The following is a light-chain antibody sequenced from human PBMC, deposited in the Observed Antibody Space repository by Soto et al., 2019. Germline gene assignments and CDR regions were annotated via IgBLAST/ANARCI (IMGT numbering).Light chain of an antibody. CDR2: GNS. J-gene: IGLJ1*01. CDR1: SSNIGAGYD. CDR3: QSYDSSLSGCV. V-gene: IGLV1-40*01. Sequence: QSVRTRAASGSGAPGRRGTITCTGSSSNIGAGYDVHWYQQLPGTAPKLLIYGNSNRPSGVPDRFSGSKSGTSASLAITGLQAEDEADYYCQSYDSSLSGCVFGTGTKVTVL.